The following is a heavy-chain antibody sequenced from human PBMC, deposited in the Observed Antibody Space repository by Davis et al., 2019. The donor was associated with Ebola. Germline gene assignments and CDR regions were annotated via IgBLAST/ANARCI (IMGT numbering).Heavy chain of an antibody. D-gene: IGHD2-15*01. V-gene: IGHV3-33*01. Sequence: PGGSLRLSCAASGFTFSSYGMHWVRQAPGKGLEWVAVIWYDGSNKYYADSVKGRFTISRDNSKNTLYLQMNSLRAEDTAVYYCARDHDCSGGSCYLDYWGQGTLVTVSS. CDR3: ARDHDCSGGSCYLDY. J-gene: IGHJ4*02. CDR1: GFTFSSYG. CDR2: IWYDGSNK.